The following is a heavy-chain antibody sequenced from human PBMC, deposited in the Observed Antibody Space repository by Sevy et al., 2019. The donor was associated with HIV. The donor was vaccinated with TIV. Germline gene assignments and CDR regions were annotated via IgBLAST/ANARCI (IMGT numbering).Heavy chain of an antibody. CDR1: GFNIADYY. CDR3: ARHAREAWRGSDVYYNVTDGFDP. D-gene: IGHD3-3*01. Sequence: GGSLRLSCTGSGFNIADYYMTWVRQAPGKGLDWVGFIITKNHGGTPEYGASMKGRFTISRDDSKNTIYLQMHSLKTEDTGIYYCARHAREAWRGSDVYYNVTDGFDPWGQGTLVTVSS. CDR2: IITKNHGGTP. J-gene: IGHJ5*02. V-gene: IGHV3-49*04.